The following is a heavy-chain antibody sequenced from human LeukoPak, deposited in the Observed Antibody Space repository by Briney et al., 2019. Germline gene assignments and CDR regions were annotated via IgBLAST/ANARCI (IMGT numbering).Heavy chain of an antibody. CDR1: GFTFSMYS. Sequence: GGSLRLSCAASGFTFSMYSMNWVRQAPGKGLEWVSAISGSGGSSTYYADSVKGRFTISRDNSKNTLYLQMNSLRAEDTAVYYCANSAAVGTFYWGQGTLVTVSS. V-gene: IGHV3-23*01. CDR2: ISGSGGSST. D-gene: IGHD6-13*01. J-gene: IGHJ4*02. CDR3: ANSAAVGTFY.